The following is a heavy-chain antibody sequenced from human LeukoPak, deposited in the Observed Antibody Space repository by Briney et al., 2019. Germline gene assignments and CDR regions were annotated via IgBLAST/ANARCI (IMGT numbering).Heavy chain of an antibody. V-gene: IGHV3-9*01. CDR3: AKGSGSYYYYYYMDV. CDR2: ISWNSGSI. Sequence: PGGSLRLSCAASGFTFDDYAMHWVRQAPGKGLEWVSGISWNSGSIGYADSVKGRFTISRDNAKNSLYLQMNSLRAEDTALYYCAKGSGSYYYYYYMDVWGKGTTVTISS. J-gene: IGHJ6*03. D-gene: IGHD3-10*01. CDR1: GFTFDDYA.